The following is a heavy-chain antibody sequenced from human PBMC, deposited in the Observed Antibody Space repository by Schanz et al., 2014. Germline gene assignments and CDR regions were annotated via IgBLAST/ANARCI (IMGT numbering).Heavy chain of an antibody. V-gene: IGHV3-7*02. D-gene: IGHD5-18*01. CDR1: GFTFSDYC. CDR2: IKHDGSVK. CDR3: VRVSFADPRLYRGMDRDIDY. J-gene: IGHJ4*02. Sequence: EVQLVESGGGLVQPGGSLRLSCTASGFTFSDYCMSWVRQAPGKGPEWVANIKHDGSVKDYVDSVEGRFTISRDNAKRSLFLQMNNLRAEDTAVYYCVRVSFADPRLYRGMDRDIDYWGQGTLVTVSS.